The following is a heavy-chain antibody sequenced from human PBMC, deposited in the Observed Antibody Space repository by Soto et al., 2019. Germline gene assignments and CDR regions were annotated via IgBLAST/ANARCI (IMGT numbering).Heavy chain of an antibody. Sequence: PGGSLTPAFEASGFTFRYYCIHWVRQVPGKGLMWVSRINGDGSITNYADSVKGRFTISRDNAKNTLYLQMNSLRAEDTAVYYCTKDTFGAEDYWGQGTLVTVAS. J-gene: IGHJ4*02. CDR1: GFTFRYYC. CDR2: INGDGSIT. V-gene: IGHV3-74*01. CDR3: TKDTFGAEDY. D-gene: IGHD3-16*01.